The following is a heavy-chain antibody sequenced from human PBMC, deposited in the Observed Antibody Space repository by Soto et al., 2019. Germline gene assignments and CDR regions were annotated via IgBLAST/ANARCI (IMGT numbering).Heavy chain of an antibody. CDR1: GFAFSSYE. CDR2: ISISGGTI. D-gene: IGHD6-19*01. CDR3: ARGFGSSWSRGGYFDY. J-gene: IGHJ4*02. Sequence: GGSLRLSCAASGFAFSSYELNWVRQAPGKGLEWVSYISISGGTIYYADSVKGRVTISRDPAKKSLYLQMNSLRAEDTAVYYCARGFGSSWSRGGYFDYSGQGTLVTVSS. V-gene: IGHV3-48*03.